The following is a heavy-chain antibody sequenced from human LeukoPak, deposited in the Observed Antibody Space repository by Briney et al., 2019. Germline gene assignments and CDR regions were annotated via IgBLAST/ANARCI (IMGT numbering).Heavy chain of an antibody. Sequence: HPGGSLRLSCAASGFTFSSYGMSWVRQAPGKGLEWVSAISGSGGSTYYADSVKGRFTISRDNSKNTLYLQMNSLRAEDTAVYYCAKYGASITKYCSGGPIFCYYYMDVWGKGTTVTVSS. D-gene: IGHD2-15*01. CDR3: AKYGASITKYCSGGPIFCYYYMDV. CDR2: ISGSGGST. CDR1: GFTFSSYG. J-gene: IGHJ6*03. V-gene: IGHV3-23*01.